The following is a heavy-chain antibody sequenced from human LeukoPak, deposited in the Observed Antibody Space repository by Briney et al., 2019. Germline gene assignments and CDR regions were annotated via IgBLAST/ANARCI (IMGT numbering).Heavy chain of an antibody. CDR2: INPSGGST. V-gene: IGHV1-46*01. Sequence: ASVKVSCKASGYSFTSYYIHWVRLAPGQGLEWMGVINPSGGSTRYAQKFQDRVTMTRDMSTSTVYMELSRLRSDDTAVYYCARVVVPAAVWFDPWGQGTLVTVSS. CDR1: GYSFTSYY. J-gene: IGHJ5*02. D-gene: IGHD2-2*01. CDR3: ARVVVPAAVWFDP.